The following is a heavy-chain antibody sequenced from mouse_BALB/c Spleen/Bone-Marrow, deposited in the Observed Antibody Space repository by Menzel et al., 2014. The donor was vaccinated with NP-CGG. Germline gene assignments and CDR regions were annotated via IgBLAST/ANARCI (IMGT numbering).Heavy chain of an antibody. J-gene: IGHJ4*01. V-gene: IGHV5-17*02. CDR2: ISSGSSTF. CDR3: ARDEDYATDY. Sequence: EVQLVESGGGLVQPGGSRKLSCAASGFTFSSFGMHWVRQAPEKGLEWVAYISSGSSTFYYADTVKGRFTISRDNPKNTLFLQMTSLRSEDTAMYYCARDEDYATDYWGQGTSVTVSS. CDR1: GFTFSSFG.